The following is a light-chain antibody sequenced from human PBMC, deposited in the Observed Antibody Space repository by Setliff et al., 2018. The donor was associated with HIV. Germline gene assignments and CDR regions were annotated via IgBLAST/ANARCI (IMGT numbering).Light chain of an antibody. CDR2: EVS. CDR3: SSYAGSSYV. CDR1: SSDVGGYNY. V-gene: IGLV2-8*01. Sequence: QSALAQSPSASGSPGQSVTISCTGTSSDVGGYNYVSWHQQHPGKAPKLMIYEVSKRPSGVPDRFAGSKSGNTSSLTVSGLQAEDEAAYYCSSYAGSSYVFGSGTKVTVL. J-gene: IGLJ1*01.